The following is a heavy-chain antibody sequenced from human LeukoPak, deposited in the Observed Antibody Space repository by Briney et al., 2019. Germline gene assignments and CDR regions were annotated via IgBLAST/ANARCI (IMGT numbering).Heavy chain of an antibody. V-gene: IGHV4-59*01. CDR2: IYYSGST. J-gene: IGHJ4*02. CDR1: GGSISSYY. D-gene: IGHD3-10*01. CDR3: ARASYYYGSGPFVDY. Sequence: SETLSLTCTDSGGSISSYYWSWIRQPPGKGLEWIGYIYYSGSTNYNPSLKSRVTISVDTSKNQFSLKLSSVTAADTAVYYCARASYYYGSGPFVDYWGQGTLVTVSS.